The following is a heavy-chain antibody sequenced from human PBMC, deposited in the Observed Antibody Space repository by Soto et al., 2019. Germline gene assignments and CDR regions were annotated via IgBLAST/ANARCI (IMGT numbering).Heavy chain of an antibody. Sequence: ASVKVSCKASGYTFTSYAIHWVRQAPGQRLEWMGWINAGNGSTKYSQKFQGRVTITRNTSISTAYMELSSLRSEDTAVYYCARTLYGDNVDYWGQGTLVTVSS. D-gene: IGHD4-17*01. J-gene: IGHJ4*02. V-gene: IGHV1-3*01. CDR3: ARTLYGDNVDY. CDR2: INAGNGST. CDR1: GYTFTSYA.